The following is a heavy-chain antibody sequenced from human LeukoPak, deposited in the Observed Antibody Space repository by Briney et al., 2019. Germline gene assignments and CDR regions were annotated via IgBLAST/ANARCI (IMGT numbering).Heavy chain of an antibody. CDR1: GASIKSDY. J-gene: IGHJ4*02. CDR3: ATQGGGAYSSWTFDS. CDR2: IYTSGRT. D-gene: IGHD6-6*01. Sequence: PSETLALTCNVSGASIKSDYWSWIRQPPGKGLEWVGYIYTSGRTKYTESLKSRVTISMDTSKKQFLLILTSGTAADTAVYFCATQGGGAYSSWTFDSWGQGTLVTVS. V-gene: IGHV4-4*08.